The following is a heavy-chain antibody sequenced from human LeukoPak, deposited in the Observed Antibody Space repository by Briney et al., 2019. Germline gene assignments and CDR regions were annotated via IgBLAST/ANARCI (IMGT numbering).Heavy chain of an antibody. CDR3: ASIGMTTPSFDY. J-gene: IGHJ4*02. CDR2: VYYRGNT. V-gene: IGHV4-39*01. CDR1: GGSISSTTYY. D-gene: IGHD4-11*01. Sequence: PSETLSLTCTVSGGSISSTTYYWGWIRQPPGKGLEWIGSVYYRGNTYYNPSLKSRVTISVVTSKSQFSLRLNSVTAADTSVYYCASIGMTTPSFDYWGQGTLVTVSS.